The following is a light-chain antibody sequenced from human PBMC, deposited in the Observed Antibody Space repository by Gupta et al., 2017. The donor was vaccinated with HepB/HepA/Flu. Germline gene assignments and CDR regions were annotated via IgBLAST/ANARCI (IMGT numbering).Light chain of an antibody. Sequence: MTQSPSSLSASLGDRVSITCQSSRDIRNFLNWYQHTPGRAPRLLLYGVSKLQEGVPSRFSGSGSGTHFTLTIDSLQPEDVAIYYCQQYNNLPCTFGQGTKVDI. J-gene: IGKJ1*01. CDR3: QQYNNLPCT. CDR2: GVS. CDR1: RDIRNF. V-gene: IGKV1-33*01.